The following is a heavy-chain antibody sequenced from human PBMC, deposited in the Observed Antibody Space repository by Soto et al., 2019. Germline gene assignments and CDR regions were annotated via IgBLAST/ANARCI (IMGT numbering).Heavy chain of an antibody. CDR3: ARDKSNDSSGYYYLSPEAFDI. D-gene: IGHD3-22*01. Sequence: GASVKVSCKASGYTFTSYGISWVRQAPGQGLEWMGWISAYNGNTNYAQKLQGRVTMTTDTSTSTAYMELRSLRSDDTAVYYCARDKSNDSSGYYYLSPEAFDIWGQGTLVTVSS. CDR1: GYTFTSYG. J-gene: IGHJ4*02. V-gene: IGHV1-18*01. CDR2: ISAYNGNT.